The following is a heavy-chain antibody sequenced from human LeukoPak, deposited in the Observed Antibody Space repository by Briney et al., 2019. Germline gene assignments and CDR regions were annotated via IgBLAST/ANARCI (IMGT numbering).Heavy chain of an antibody. J-gene: IGHJ3*02. CDR2: ISSSSSYI. V-gene: IGHV3-21*01. CDR1: GSTFSSYS. Sequence: GGSLRLSCAASGSTFSSYSMNWVRQAPGKGLEWVSSISSSSSYIYYADSVKGRFTISRDNAKNSLYLQMNSLRAEDTAVYYCARTTERRLIVVVPAAISAFDIWGQGTMVTVSS. D-gene: IGHD2-2*02. CDR3: ARTTERRLIVVVPAAISAFDI.